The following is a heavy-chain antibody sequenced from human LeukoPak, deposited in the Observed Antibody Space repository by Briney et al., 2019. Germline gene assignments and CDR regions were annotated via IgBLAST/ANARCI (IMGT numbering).Heavy chain of an antibody. Sequence: GGSLRLSCAASGFTFSSYEMNWVRQAPGKGLEWVSYISSSGSTIYYADSVKGRFTISRDNAENSLYLQMNSLRAEDTAVYYCARQIVVVPAAHFDYWGQGTLVTVSS. CDR1: GFTFSSYE. V-gene: IGHV3-48*03. D-gene: IGHD2-2*01. J-gene: IGHJ4*02. CDR2: ISSSGSTI. CDR3: ARQIVVVPAAHFDY.